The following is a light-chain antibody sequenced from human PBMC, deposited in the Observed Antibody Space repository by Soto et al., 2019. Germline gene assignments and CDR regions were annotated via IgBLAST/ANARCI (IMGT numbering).Light chain of an antibody. CDR2: DVS. J-gene: IGKJ1*01. V-gene: IGKV1-5*01. CDR3: QQYDSYSWT. CDR1: QSVTNW. Sequence: DIQMTQSPSTLSASVGERVTITCRASQSVTNWLAWYQQKPGKAPKLLIYDVSSLESGVPSRFSGSGSGTAFILTISSLQPEDFATYYCQQYDSYSWTFGQGTKVEMK.